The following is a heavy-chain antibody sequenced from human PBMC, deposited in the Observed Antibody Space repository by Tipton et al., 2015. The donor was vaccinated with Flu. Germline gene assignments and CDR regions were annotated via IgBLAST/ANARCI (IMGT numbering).Heavy chain of an antibody. J-gene: IGHJ1*01. CDR3: AREKDSRGSEYFQQ. CDR1: GGSMYSYY. V-gene: IGHV4-39*07. D-gene: IGHD6-19*01. CDR2: ISHEGTT. Sequence: TLSLTCIVSGGSMYSYYWAWLRQPPGKGLEWIGSISHEGTTYYKSSLEGRVTISADTSRNHISLRLTSVTAAETAVYYCAREKDSRGSEYFQQWGQGTLVVVSS.